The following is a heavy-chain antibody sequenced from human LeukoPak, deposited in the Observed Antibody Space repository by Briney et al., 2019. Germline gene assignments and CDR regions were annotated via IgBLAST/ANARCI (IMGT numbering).Heavy chain of an antibody. CDR2: ISGSGGST. Sequence: SGGSLRLSCAASGFTFSSYAMSWVRQAPGKGLEWVSAISGSGGSTYYADSVKGRFTISRDNSKNTLYLQMNSLRAEDTAVYYCAKDGLTTVTTLIDYWGQGTLVTVSS. D-gene: IGHD4-17*01. CDR3: AKDGLTTVTTLIDY. V-gene: IGHV3-23*01. CDR1: GFTFSSYA. J-gene: IGHJ4*02.